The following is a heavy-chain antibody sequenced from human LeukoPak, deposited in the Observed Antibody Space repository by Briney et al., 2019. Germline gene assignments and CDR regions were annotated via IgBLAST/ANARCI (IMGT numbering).Heavy chain of an antibody. CDR3: ARDGCSTTSCSPLYYYYGMDV. V-gene: IGHV3-74*01. D-gene: IGHD2-2*01. J-gene: IGHJ6*02. Sequence: GGSLRLSCAASGFTFSNYWMHWARQAPGKGLVWVSRISSDGSRTSYADSVKGRFTISRDNAKNTLYLQMNSLRAEDAAVYYCARDGCSTTSCSPLYYYYGMDVWGPGTTVTVSS. CDR2: ISSDGSRT. CDR1: GFTFSNYW.